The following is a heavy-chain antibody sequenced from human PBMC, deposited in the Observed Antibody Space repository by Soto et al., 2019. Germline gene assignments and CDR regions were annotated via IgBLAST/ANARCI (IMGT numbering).Heavy chain of an antibody. J-gene: IGHJ4*01. Sequence: GESLKISCKGSGYNFSNHWIGWVRQMPVKGLEWMGVIFPGDSDTRYSPSFQGQVTISADKSISTAYLHWSSLRASDTAMYYCARGYCTSISCYSTFNYWAQGTLVTVSS. CDR2: IFPGDSDT. D-gene: IGHD2-2*01. V-gene: IGHV5-51*01. CDR3: ARGYCTSISCYSTFNY. CDR1: GYNFSNHW.